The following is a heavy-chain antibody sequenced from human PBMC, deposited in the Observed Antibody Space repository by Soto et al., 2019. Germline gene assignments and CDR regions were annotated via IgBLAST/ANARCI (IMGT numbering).Heavy chain of an antibody. CDR2: ISGGGIYT. V-gene: IGHV3-11*06. Sequence: GGSLRLSCAACGFTFSDYYISWIRQAPWKGLEWLSYISGGGIYTNYADSVKGRFTISRDNAKDSLYLQMNSLRVEDTAVYFCERDNGTTYYCNRREYSRCDYSGQGT. J-gene: IGHJ4*02. D-gene: IGHD3-10*01. CDR1: GFTFSDYY. CDR3: ERDNGTTYYCNRREYSRCDY.